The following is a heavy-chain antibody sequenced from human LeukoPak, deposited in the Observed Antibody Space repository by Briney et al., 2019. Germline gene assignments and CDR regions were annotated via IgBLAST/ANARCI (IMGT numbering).Heavy chain of an antibody. J-gene: IGHJ4*02. V-gene: IGHV3-48*04. D-gene: IGHD1-7*01. Sequence: GGSLRLSCAASGFTFSSYGMNWVRQAPEKGLEWVGYISSSGSAIYYGDSVKGRFTISRDNAKNSLYLQMDSLRAEDTAVYYCATDLTGTTYDYWGQGSLVTVSS. CDR3: ATDLTGTTYDY. CDR2: ISSSGSAI. CDR1: GFTFSSYG.